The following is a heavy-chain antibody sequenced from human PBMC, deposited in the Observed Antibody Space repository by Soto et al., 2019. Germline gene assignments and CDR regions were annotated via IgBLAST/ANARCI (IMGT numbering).Heavy chain of an antibody. CDR1: GVSLRTTGVG. CDR3: AHTWGLPFDY. J-gene: IGHJ4*02. V-gene: IGHV2-5*01. CDR2: IYWNDDK. Sequence: QITLKESGPTLVEPTQTLTLTCTYSGVSLRTTGVGVGWIRQPPGKALEWLGIIYWNDDKRYSPSLKNRFTLTSDISKSQVVLTMTNMDPVDTATYYCAHTWGLPFDYWGQGTLVIVSS. D-gene: IGHD3-16*01.